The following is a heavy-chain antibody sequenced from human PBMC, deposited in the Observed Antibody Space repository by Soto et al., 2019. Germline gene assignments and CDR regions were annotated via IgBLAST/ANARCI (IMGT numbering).Heavy chain of an antibody. J-gene: IGHJ6*02. V-gene: IGHV4-59*01. CDR2: IYYSGST. CDR1: VGSISSYS. Sequence: PAETLSLTCPVSVGSISSYSWSWIRQPPGKGLEWIGYIYYSGSTNYNPSLKSRVTISVDTSKNQFSLKLSSVTAADTAVYYCARYCSSTSCYGRKIYGMDVWGQGTTVTVSS. D-gene: IGHD2-2*01. CDR3: ARYCSSTSCYGRKIYGMDV.